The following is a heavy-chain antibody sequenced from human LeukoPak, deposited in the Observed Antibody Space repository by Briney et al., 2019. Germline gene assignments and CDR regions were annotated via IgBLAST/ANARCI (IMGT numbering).Heavy chain of an antibody. D-gene: IGHD3-22*01. CDR2: IYTSGST. Sequence: PSETLSLTRTVSGGSISSHYWSWIRLPAGKGLEWIGRIYTSGSTNSNPSLKSRVTMSVDTSKNQFSLMLSSVTAADTAVYYCVRGLYDSSTYRAFHIWGQGTMVTVSS. V-gene: IGHV4-4*07. CDR1: GGSISSHY. CDR3: VRGLYDSSTYRAFHI. J-gene: IGHJ3*02.